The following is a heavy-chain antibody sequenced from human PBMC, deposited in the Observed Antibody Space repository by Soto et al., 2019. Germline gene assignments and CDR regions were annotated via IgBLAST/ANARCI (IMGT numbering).Heavy chain of an antibody. Sequence: ASVKVSCKASGYTFTTYYIHWVRQAPGQGFEWMGIIDPSGGSTSYAQKFQGRVTMTRDTSTSTVYMELSRLRSEDTAVYYCARGRPYNRYGDNAFDIWGQGTMVTVSS. CDR1: GYTFTTYY. J-gene: IGHJ3*02. D-gene: IGHD1-1*01. V-gene: IGHV1-46*03. CDR2: IDPSGGST. CDR3: ARGRPYNRYGDNAFDI.